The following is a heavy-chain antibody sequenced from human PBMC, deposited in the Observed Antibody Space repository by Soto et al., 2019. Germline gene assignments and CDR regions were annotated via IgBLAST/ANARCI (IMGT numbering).Heavy chain of an antibody. V-gene: IGHV4-59*08. CDR3: ARQEGSSWPFDY. D-gene: IGHD6-13*01. CDR2: IYYSGST. Sequence: QVQLQESGPGLVKPSETLSLTCTVSGGSISSYYWSWIRQPPGKGLEWIGYIYYSGSTNYNPSLKSRVTISVDTSKNQFSLKLSPVTAADTAVYYCARQEGSSWPFDYWGQGTLVTVSS. CDR1: GGSISSYY. J-gene: IGHJ4*02.